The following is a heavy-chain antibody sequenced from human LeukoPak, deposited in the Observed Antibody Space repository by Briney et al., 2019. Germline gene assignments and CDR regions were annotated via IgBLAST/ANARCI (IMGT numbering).Heavy chain of an antibody. D-gene: IGHD3-10*02. V-gene: IGHV3-7*01. CDR2: IKQGGSEK. CDR3: AELGITMIGGV. Sequence: PGGSLRLSCAASGFTFSSYEMNWVRQAPGKGLEWVASIKQGGSEKHYVDSVKGRFTISRDNAQNSLYLQMNSLRAEDTAVYYCAELGITMIGGVWGKGTTVTISS. CDR1: GFTFSSYE. J-gene: IGHJ6*04.